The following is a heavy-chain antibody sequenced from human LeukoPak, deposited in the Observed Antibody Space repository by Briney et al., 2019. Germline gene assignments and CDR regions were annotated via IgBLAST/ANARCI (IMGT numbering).Heavy chain of an antibody. D-gene: IGHD4-23*01. CDR2: ISGSGGST. V-gene: IGHV3-23*01. CDR1: GFTFSSYA. J-gene: IGHJ4*02. CDR3: ANTGGGDHGGNFDLDYFDY. Sequence: PGGSLRLSCAASGFTFSSYAMSWVRQAPGKGLEWVSAISGSGGSTYYADSVKGRFTIPRDNSKNTLYLQMNSLRAEDTAVYYCANTGGGDHGGNFDLDYFDYWGQGTLVTVSS.